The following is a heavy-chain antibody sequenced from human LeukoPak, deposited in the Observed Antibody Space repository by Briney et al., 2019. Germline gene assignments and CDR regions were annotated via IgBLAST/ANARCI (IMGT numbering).Heavy chain of an antibody. J-gene: IGHJ5*02. Sequence: PSETLSLTCTVSGGSMRSNYWSLIRQPPGKGLEWIGNIYYRGNTNYNPSLKSRVTISIDPSKSQFSLKLSSVTAADTAIYYCVKDNGRWFDPWGQGTLVIVSS. V-gene: IGHV4-59*01. D-gene: IGHD1-26*01. CDR3: VKDNGRWFDP. CDR1: GGSMRSNY. CDR2: IYYRGNT.